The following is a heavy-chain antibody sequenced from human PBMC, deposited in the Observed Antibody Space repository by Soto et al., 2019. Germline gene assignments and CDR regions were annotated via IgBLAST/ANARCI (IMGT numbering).Heavy chain of an antibody. D-gene: IGHD6-19*01. CDR2: IYPGDSDT. Sequence: VASLKISCKGSVYKFTSYWIGWVRQLPGKGLELMGIIYPGDSDTRYSPSFQGQVTISADKSITTAYLQWSSLKASDTAMYYCARAGSIAVAGLDAFDIWGQGTMVTVSS. V-gene: IGHV5-51*01. CDR1: VYKFTSYW. CDR3: ARAGSIAVAGLDAFDI. J-gene: IGHJ3*02.